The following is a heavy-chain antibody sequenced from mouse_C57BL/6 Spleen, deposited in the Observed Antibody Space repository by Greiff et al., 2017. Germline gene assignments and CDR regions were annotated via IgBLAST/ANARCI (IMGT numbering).Heavy chain of an antibody. CDR3: ARHDYSYWYFDV. V-gene: IGHV1-55*01. CDR1: GYTFTSYW. Sequence: VQLQQPGAELVKPGASVKMSCKASGYTFTSYWITWVKQRPGQGLEWIGDIYPGSGSTNYNEKFKSKDTLTVDTSSSTAYMQLSSLTSEDSAVYYCARHDYSYWYFDVWGTGTTVTVSS. J-gene: IGHJ1*03. CDR2: IYPGSGST. D-gene: IGHD2-12*01.